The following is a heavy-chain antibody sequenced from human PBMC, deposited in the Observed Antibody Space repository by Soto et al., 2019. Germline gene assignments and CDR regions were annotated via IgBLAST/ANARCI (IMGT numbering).Heavy chain of an antibody. J-gene: IGHJ5*02. CDR1: GYTLTELS. V-gene: IGHV1-24*01. D-gene: IGHD5-12*01. CDR3: ARHHGPTTSENWFDP. Sequence: ASVKVSCKVSGYTLTELSMHWVRQAPGQGLEWMGGFSPDSGDTKYAQKFQGRVTMTTDTSTTTAYLELRSLRSDDTAVYYCARHHGPTTSENWFDPWGQGTLVTVSS. CDR2: FSPDSGDT.